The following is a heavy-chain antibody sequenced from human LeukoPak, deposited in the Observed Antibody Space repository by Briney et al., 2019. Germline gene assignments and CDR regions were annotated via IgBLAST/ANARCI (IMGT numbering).Heavy chain of an antibody. CDR2: IYYSGST. Sequence: SQTLSLTCTVSGGSISSGGYYWSWIRQPPGKGLEWIGYIYYSGSTYYNPSLKSRVTISVDTSKNQFSLKLSSVTAAGTAVYYCARVGTGTYYDSSGPDYWGQGTLVTVSS. CDR3: ARVGTGTYYDSSGPDY. J-gene: IGHJ4*02. D-gene: IGHD3-22*01. V-gene: IGHV4-30-4*08. CDR1: GGSISSGGYY.